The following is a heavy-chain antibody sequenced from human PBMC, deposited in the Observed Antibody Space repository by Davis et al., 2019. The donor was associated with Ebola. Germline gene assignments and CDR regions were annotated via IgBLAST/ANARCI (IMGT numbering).Heavy chain of an antibody. CDR3: AREAYCNAYCPFDY. CDR2: ISSSSSYI. V-gene: IGHV3-21*01. Sequence: GESLKISCAASGFTFSRYSMNWVRQAPGKGLEWVSSISSSSSYIYYADSVKGRFTISRDNAKNSLYLQMNSLRDEDTAVYYCAREAYCNAYCPFDYWGQRTLVTVSS. D-gene: IGHD2-21*01. CDR1: GFTFSRYS. J-gene: IGHJ4*02.